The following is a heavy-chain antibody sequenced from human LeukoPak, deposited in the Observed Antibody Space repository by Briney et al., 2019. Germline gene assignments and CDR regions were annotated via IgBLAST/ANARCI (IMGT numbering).Heavy chain of an antibody. D-gene: IGHD3-22*01. CDR3: ARDLAVSFGYYPPRNYYYGMDV. CDR1: GGSISSGGYY. J-gene: IGHJ6*02. Sequence: SETLSLTCTASGGSISSGGYYWSWIRQHPGKGLEWIGYIYYSGSTYYNPSLKSRVTISVDTSKNQFSLKLSSVTAADTAVYYCARDLAVSFGYYPPRNYYYGMDVWGQGTTVTVSS. CDR2: IYYSGST. V-gene: IGHV4-31*03.